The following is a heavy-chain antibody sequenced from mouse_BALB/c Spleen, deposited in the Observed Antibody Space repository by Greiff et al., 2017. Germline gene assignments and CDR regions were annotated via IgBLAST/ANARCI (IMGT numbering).Heavy chain of an antibody. Sequence: EVQLQQSGAELVKPGASVKLSCTASGFNITDSSMHWVKQRPEQGLEWIGRFDPANGNTKYDPKFQGKATITADTSSNTAYLQLSSLTSEDTAVYYCARLGNLWYFDVWGAGTTVTVSS. D-gene: IGHD2-1*01. CDR2: FDPANGNT. CDR1: GFNITDSS. V-gene: IGHV14-3*02. CDR3: ARLGNLWYFDV. J-gene: IGHJ1*01.